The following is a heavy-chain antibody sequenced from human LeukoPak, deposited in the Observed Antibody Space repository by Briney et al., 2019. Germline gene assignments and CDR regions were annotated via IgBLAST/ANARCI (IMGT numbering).Heavy chain of an antibody. J-gene: IGHJ4*02. D-gene: IGHD6-13*01. Sequence: GGSLRLSCAASGFTFSSYSMNWVRQAPGKGLEWVSGISWNSGSIGYADSVKGRFTISRDNAKNSLYLQMNSLRAEDTALYYCAKDMGTGVSIAAARLDYWGQGTLVTVSS. CDR3: AKDMGTGVSIAAARLDY. CDR2: ISWNSGSI. CDR1: GFTFSSYS. V-gene: IGHV3-9*01.